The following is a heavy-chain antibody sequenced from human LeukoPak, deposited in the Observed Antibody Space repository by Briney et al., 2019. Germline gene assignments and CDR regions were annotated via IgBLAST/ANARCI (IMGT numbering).Heavy chain of an antibody. CDR3: GRVLYSSTSYYYYGMDV. D-gene: IGHD6-6*01. CDR1: GFSFGEYA. CDR2: IRSKAYGGTT. Sequence: PGRSPRLSCAASGFSFGEYAMSWVRQAPGKGLEWVGFIRSKAYGGTTEYAASVKGRLTISRDDSKSIAYLQMNSLKTEDTAVYYCGRVLYSSTSYYYYGMDVWGQGTTVTVSS. V-gene: IGHV3-49*04. J-gene: IGHJ6*02.